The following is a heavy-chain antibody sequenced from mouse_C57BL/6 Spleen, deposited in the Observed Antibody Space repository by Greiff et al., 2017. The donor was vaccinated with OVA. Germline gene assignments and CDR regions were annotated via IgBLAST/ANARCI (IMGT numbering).Heavy chain of an antibody. V-gene: IGHV1-69*01. CDR1: GYTFTSYW. CDR3: ARESDLAY. Sequence: VQLQQPGAELVMPGASVKLSCKASGYTFTSYWMHWVKQRPGQGLEWIGEIDPSDSYTNYNQKFKGKSTLTVDKSSSTAYMQLSSLTSEDSAVYYCARESDLAYWGQGTLVTVSA. J-gene: IGHJ3*01. CDR2: IDPSDSYT.